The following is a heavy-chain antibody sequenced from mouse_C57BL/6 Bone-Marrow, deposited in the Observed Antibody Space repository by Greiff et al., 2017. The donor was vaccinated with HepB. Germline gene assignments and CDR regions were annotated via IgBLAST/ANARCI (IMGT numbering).Heavy chain of an antibody. Sequence: VQLQQPGAELVKPGASVKLSCKASGYTFTSYWMQWVKQRPGQGLEWIGEIDPSDSYTNYNQKFKGKATLTVDTSSSTAYMQLSSLTSEDSAVYYCARWGRLRLLDYWGQGTTLTVSS. CDR1: GYTFTSYW. J-gene: IGHJ2*01. CDR3: ARWGRLRLLDY. CDR2: IDPSDSYT. D-gene: IGHD2-2*01. V-gene: IGHV1-50*01.